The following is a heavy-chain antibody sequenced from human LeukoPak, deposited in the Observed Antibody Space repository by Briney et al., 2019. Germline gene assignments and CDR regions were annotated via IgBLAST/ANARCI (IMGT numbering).Heavy chain of an antibody. V-gene: IGHV4-39*01. CDR1: GGSISSSSYY. Sequence: PSETLSLTCTVSGGSISSSSYYWGWIRQPPGKGLEWIGSIYYSGSTYYNPSLKSRVTISVDTSKNQFSLKLSSVTAADTAVYYCARSLNYGDYAATIDYWGQGTLVTVSS. J-gene: IGHJ4*02. D-gene: IGHD4-17*01. CDR2: IYYSGST. CDR3: ARSLNYGDYAATIDY.